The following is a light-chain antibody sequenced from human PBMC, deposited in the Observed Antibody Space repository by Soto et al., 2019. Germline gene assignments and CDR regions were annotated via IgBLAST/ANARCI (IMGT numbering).Light chain of an antibody. J-gene: IGKJ5*01. V-gene: IGKV1-39*01. CDR2: AAS. CDR3: QQYNNWPPIN. CDR1: QSISSY. Sequence: DIQMTQSPSSLSASVGDIVTITCRASQSISSYLNWYQQKPGKAPKLLIYAASSLQSGVPSRFSGSGSGTDFTLTIRSLQPEDFAVYYCQQYNNWPPINCGQGTRREI.